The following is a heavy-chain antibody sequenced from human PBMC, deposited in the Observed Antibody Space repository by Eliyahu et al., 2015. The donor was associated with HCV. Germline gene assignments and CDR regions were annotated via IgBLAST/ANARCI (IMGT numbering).Heavy chain of an antibody. CDR2: INHSGST. V-gene: IGHV4-34*01. J-gene: IGHJ5*02. D-gene: IGHD3-9*01. Sequence: QVQLQQWGAGLLKPSETLSLTCAVYXGSFSGYSWGWIRQPPGKGLEWIGEINHSGSTNYNPSLKSRVTISVDTSKNQFSLKLSSVTAADTAVYYCARGRDDMGGVDQDWFDPWGQGTLVTVSS. CDR3: ARGRDDMGGVDQDWFDP. CDR1: XGSFSGYS.